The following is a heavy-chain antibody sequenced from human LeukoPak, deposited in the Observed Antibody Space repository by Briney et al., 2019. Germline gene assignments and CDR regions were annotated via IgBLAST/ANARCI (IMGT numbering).Heavy chain of an antibody. D-gene: IGHD3-9*01. J-gene: IGHJ4*02. Sequence: SVKVSCKASGGTFSSYAISWVRQAPGQGLEWMGGIIPIFGTANYAQKFQGRVTITTDESTSTAYMELSSLRSEDTAVYYCARDLSYDISTGYYPAFDYWGQGTLVTVSS. CDR3: ARDLSYDISTGYYPAFDY. CDR2: IIPIFGTA. CDR1: GGTFSSYA. V-gene: IGHV1-69*05.